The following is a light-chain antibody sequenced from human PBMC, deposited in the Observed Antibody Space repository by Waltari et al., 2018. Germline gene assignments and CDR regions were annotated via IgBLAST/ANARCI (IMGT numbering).Light chain of an antibody. J-gene: IGKJ3*01. Sequence: DIQMTQSPSSLSASVGDTVTITCQASKDIGNNLNWYQQKSGKAPKLLIYRASSLQSGIPSRFSGSGSGTDFALTISSLQPEDFATYYCQQGYSYPFTFGPGTKLDIK. V-gene: IGKV1-16*01. CDR2: RAS. CDR3: QQGYSYPFT. CDR1: KDIGNN.